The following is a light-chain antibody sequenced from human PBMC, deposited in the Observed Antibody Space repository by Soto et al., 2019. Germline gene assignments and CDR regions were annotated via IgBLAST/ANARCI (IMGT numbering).Light chain of an antibody. CDR1: QSISSW. V-gene: IGKV1-5*03. CDR3: QQYNSYWT. CDR2: KAS. Sequence: DIQMTQSPSTLSASVGDRVTITCRASQSISSWLAWYQQKPGKAPKLLIYKASSLESGVPSRFSGSGSGTEFTITLSSVQSDDVATYYCQQYNSYWTFGQGTKVEIK. J-gene: IGKJ1*01.